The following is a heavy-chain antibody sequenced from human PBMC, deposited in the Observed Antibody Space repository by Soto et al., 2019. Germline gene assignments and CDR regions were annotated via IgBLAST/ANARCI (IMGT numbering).Heavy chain of an antibody. CDR1: GFSLSTSGVG. CDR2: IYWDDDK. CDR3: AHRRCIAAARDPCNWFDP. Sequence: QITLKESGPTLVKPTQPLTLTCTFSGFSLSTSGVGVGWIRQPPGKALEWLALIYWDDDKRYSPSLKSRLTFTKDTSKNQVVLTMTNMDPVDTATYYCAHRRCIAAARDPCNWFDPWGQGTLVTVSS. V-gene: IGHV2-5*02. D-gene: IGHD6-13*01. J-gene: IGHJ5*02.